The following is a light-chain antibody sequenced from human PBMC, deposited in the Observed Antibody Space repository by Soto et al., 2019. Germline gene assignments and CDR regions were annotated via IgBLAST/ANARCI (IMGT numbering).Light chain of an antibody. J-gene: IGLJ2*01. Sequence: QSALTQPASVSGSPGQSITISCTGTSSDVGGYNYVSWYQHLPGKAPKNIIFEVSNRPSGVSSRFSGSKSGNTASLTISGLQAEDEADYYCSSYTSSSTPVVFGGGTKLTVL. CDR1: SSDVGGYNY. CDR3: SSYTSSSTPVV. CDR2: EVS. V-gene: IGLV2-14*01.